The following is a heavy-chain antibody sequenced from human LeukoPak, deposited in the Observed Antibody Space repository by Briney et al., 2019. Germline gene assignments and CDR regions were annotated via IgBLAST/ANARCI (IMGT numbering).Heavy chain of an antibody. V-gene: IGHV4-59*08. D-gene: IGHD5-24*01. CDR2: IYYSGST. CDR1: GGSISSYY. J-gene: IGHJ4*02. CDR3: ARGVVDMATSFGF. Sequence: SETLSLTCTVSGGSISSYYWSWIRQPPGRGLEWIGYIYYSGSTNYNPSLKSRVTISVDTSKNQFSLKLSSVTAADTAVYYCARGVVDMATSFGFWGQGILVTVSS.